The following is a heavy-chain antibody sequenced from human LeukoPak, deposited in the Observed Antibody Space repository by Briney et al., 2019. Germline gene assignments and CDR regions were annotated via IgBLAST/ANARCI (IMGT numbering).Heavy chain of an antibody. J-gene: IGHJ5*02. V-gene: IGHV3-15*01. CDR2: IKSKTDGGTT. CDR3: STDFLGIAVAGHDP. D-gene: IGHD6-19*01. Sequence: PGGSLRLSCAASGFTFSNAWMTWVRQAPGKGLEWVGRIKSKTDGGTTDYAAPVKGRFTISRDDSKNTLCLHMNSLKTEDTAVYYCSTDFLGIAVAGHDPWGQGTLVTVSS. CDR1: GFTFSNAW.